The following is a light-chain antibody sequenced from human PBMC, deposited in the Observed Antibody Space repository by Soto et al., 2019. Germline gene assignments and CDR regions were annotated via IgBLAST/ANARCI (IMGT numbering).Light chain of an antibody. CDR3: KQGTHWPIT. Sequence: DVVMTQSPLSLSVTLGQPASISCRSNQSLVHSDGIAYFNWFQQRPGRSPRRLIYKVSNRDSGFPARCSGSGSVTDFAMKISRVEAEDVGVYYCKQGTHWPITFCQGTRLEIK. CDR1: QSLVHSDGIAY. CDR2: KVS. J-gene: IGKJ5*01. V-gene: IGKV2-30*02.